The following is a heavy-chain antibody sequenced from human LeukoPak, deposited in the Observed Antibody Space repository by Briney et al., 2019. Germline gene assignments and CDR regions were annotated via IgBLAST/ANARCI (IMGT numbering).Heavy chain of an antibody. D-gene: IGHD3-3*01. J-gene: IGHJ4*02. CDR1: GGSISSYY. V-gene: IGHV4-59*01. CDR3: ARGGFGVPFDY. Sequence: PSETLSLTCTVSGGSISSYYWSWIRQPPGKGLEWIGYVYNSGSTRYSPSLRSRLTISLDTSKNGFSLKLSSVTAADTAVYYCARGGFGVPFDYWGQGTLVTVSS. CDR2: VYNSGST.